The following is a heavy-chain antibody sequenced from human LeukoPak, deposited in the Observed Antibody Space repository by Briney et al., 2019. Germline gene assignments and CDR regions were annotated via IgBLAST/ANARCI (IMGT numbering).Heavy chain of an antibody. CDR3: ASGSPAGDY. CDR2: ISTSKRYM. CDR1: GFTFSSDW. Sequence: GGSLRLSCAASGFTFSSDWMHWVRQAPGKGLEWVSSISTSKRYMYYADSVKGRFTISRDNAKNSLYLEMTSLRVEDTAVYYCASGSPAGDYWGQGTLVTVSS. V-gene: IGHV3-21*01. D-gene: IGHD1-26*01. J-gene: IGHJ4*02.